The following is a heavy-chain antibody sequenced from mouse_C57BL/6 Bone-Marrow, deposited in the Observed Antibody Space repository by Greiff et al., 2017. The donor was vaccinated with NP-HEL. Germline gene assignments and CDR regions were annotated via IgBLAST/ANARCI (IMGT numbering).Heavy chain of an antibody. D-gene: IGHD1-1*01. CDR1: GYSFTGYF. CDR2: INPYNGDT. CDR3: ARGYYYGSPFDY. V-gene: IGHV1-20*01. Sequence: VQLQQSGPELVKPGDSVKISCKASGYSFTGYFMNWVMQSHGKSLEWIGRINPYNGDTFYNQKFKGKATLTVDKSSSTAHMELRSLTSEDSAVYYCARGYYYGSPFDYWGQGTTLTVSS. J-gene: IGHJ2*01.